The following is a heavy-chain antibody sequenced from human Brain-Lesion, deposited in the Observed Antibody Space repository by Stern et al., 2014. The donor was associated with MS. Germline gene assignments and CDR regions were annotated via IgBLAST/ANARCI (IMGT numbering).Heavy chain of an antibody. D-gene: IGHD5-18*01. Sequence: QVQLVESGPGLVKPSQTLSLTCNVSGGSISSGTDYWSWLRQPVGQGLQWLGRIHPSGSAYYTPSLKSRVTISTDTSKNKFALELTSATAADTAIYYCASGYRIFDYWGQGILVTVSS. J-gene: IGHJ4*02. V-gene: IGHV4-61*02. CDR1: GGSISSGTDY. CDR3: ASGYRIFDY. CDR2: IHPSGSA.